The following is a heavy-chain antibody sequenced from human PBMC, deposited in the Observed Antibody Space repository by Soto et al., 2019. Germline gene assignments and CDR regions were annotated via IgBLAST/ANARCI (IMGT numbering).Heavy chain of an antibody. J-gene: IGHJ4*02. V-gene: IGHV3-23*01. CDR1: RSTVSNNY. D-gene: IGHD1-26*01. CDR3: AKGSYRPHDY. CDR2: ISGSGGTT. Sequence: PGGSLRLSCAASRSTVSNNYMGWVRQAPGKGLEWVSGISGSGGTTFYADSVKGRFTISRDNSKNTLYLQMNSLRAEDTAVYYCAKGSYRPHDYWGQGTLVTVSS.